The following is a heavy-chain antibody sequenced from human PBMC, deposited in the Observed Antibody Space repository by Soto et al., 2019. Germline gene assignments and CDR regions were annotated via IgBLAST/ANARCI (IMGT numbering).Heavy chain of an antibody. CDR2: INHSGST. V-gene: IGHV4-34*01. J-gene: IGHJ4*02. CDR3: ARVLLWWQRRFDY. CDR1: GGSFCGYY. D-gene: IGHD2-21*01. Sequence: SDTLSLTCAVHGGSFCGYYWSWMLEASGKGLEWIGEINHSGSTNYNPSLKSRVTISVDTSKNQFSLKLSSVTAADTAVYYCARVLLWWQRRFDYWGQGTLVTVS.